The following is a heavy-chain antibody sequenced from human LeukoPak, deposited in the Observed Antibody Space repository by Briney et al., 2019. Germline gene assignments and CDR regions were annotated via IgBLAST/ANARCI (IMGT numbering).Heavy chain of an antibody. J-gene: IGHJ4*02. D-gene: IGHD3-10*01. V-gene: IGHV4-34*01. CDR2: INHSGST. CDR1: GGSFSGYY. CDR3: ARLGAILYYGSGSQ. Sequence: SETLSLTCAVYGGSFSGYYWSRIRQPPGKGLEWIGEINHSGSTNYNPSLKSRVTISVDTSKNQFSLKLSSVTAADTAVYYCARLGAILYYGSGSQWGQGTLVTVSS.